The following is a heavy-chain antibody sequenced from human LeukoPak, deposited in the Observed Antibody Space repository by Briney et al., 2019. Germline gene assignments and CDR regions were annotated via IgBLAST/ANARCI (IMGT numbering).Heavy chain of an antibody. J-gene: IGHJ4*02. Sequence: SETLSLTCTVSAFSISNDYYWGWTRQPPGKGLEWIGTIYHSGSTYYNPSLESRVTISVDTSKNQFSLKLSSVTAADTAVYYCASHIVGATPNFDYWGQGTLVTVSS. D-gene: IGHD1-26*01. CDR3: ASHIVGATPNFDY. CDR2: IYHSGST. CDR1: AFSISNDYY. V-gene: IGHV4-38-2*02.